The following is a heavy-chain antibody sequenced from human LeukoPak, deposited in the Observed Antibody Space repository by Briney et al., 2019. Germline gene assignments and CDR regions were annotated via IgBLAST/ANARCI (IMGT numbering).Heavy chain of an antibody. V-gene: IGHV3-30*02. CDR1: GFTFSSYG. Sequence: GGSLRLSCAASGFTFSSYGMHWVRQAPGKGLEWVAFIRYDGSNKYYADSVKGRFTISRDNSKNTLYLQMNSLRAEDTAVYYCAKDPLYDFWSGYSDYWGQGTLVTVSS. CDR2: IRYDGSNK. J-gene: IGHJ4*02. CDR3: AKDPLYDFWSGYSDY. D-gene: IGHD3-3*01.